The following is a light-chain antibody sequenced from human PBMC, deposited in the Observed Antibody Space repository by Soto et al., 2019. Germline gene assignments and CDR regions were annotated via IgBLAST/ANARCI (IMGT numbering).Light chain of an antibody. V-gene: IGKV3-20*01. CDR1: QTVRNNY. CDR3: QQFSSYPLT. J-gene: IGKJ4*01. CDR2: DAS. Sequence: EIVLTQSPATLSLSPGVSATLSCRASQTVRNNYLAWYQQKPGQAPRLLIYDASSRATGIPDRFSGGGSGTDFTLTISRLEPEDFAVYYCQQFSSYPLTCGGGTKGDIK.